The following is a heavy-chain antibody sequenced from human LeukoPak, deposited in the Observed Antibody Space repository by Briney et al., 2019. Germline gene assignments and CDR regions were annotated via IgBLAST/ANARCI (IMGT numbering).Heavy chain of an antibody. CDR1: GFTFSSYW. D-gene: IGHD1-26*01. Sequence: GGSLRLSCAASGFTFSSYWMSWVRQAPGKGLEWVANIKQDGSEKYYVDSVKGRFTISRDNAKNSLYLQMNSLRAEDTAVYYCARDKQVGATHFDFWGQGTLVTVSS. CDR2: IKQDGSEK. CDR3: ARDKQVGATHFDF. V-gene: IGHV3-7*01. J-gene: IGHJ4*02.